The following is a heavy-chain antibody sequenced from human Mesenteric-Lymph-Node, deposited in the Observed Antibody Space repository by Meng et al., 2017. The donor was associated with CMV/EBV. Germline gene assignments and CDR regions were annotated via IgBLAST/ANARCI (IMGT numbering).Heavy chain of an antibody. CDR3: ARDGGAGGLDV. J-gene: IGHJ6*02. V-gene: IGHV3-74*01. CDR2: INSDGSST. Sequence: GGSLRLSCAASGFTFSSYWMHWVRQAPGKGLVWVSRINSDGSSTSYVDSVKGRFTISRDNVKNSLYLQMNSLRAEDTAVYYCARDGGAGGLDVWGQGTTVTVSS. D-gene: IGHD3-3*01. CDR1: GFTFSSYW.